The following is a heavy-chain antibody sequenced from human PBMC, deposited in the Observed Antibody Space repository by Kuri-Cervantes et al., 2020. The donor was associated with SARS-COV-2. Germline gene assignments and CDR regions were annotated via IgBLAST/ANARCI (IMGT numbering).Heavy chain of an antibody. Sequence: SETLSLTCAVYGGSFSGYYWSWIRQPPGKGLEWIGEINHSGSTNYNPSLKSRVTISVDTSKNQFSLKLSSVTAADTAVYYCARVRSYYYGMDAWGQGTTVTVSS. V-gene: IGHV4-34*01. CDR3: ARVRSYYYGMDA. CDR1: GGSFSGYY. CDR2: INHSGST. J-gene: IGHJ6*02. D-gene: IGHD1-14*01.